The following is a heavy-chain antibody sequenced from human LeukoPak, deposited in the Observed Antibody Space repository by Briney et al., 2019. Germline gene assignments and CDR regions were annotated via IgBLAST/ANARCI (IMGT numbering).Heavy chain of an antibody. CDR1: GFTFSNYA. CDR2: TSHDEGNK. CDR3: ARGPGLAMGKGYFDY. J-gene: IGHJ4*02. V-gene: IGHV3-30-3*01. Sequence: GKSRRLSCAASGFTFSNYAMHWVRQAPAKGLEWVAATSHDEGNKYYADSVKGRFTISRDNSRNTLYLEVNSLRTDDTAVYYCARGPGLAMGKGYFDYCGQGTLVTVSS. D-gene: IGHD5-18*01.